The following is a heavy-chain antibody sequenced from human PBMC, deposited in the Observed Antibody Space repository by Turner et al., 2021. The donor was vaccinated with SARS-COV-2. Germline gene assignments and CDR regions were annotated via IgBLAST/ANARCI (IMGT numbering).Heavy chain of an antibody. CDR2: ITQDGSEK. J-gene: IGHJ6*02. Sequence: EVQLVESGGGLVQPGGSLRLSCAASGFTFSRYWMNWVRQAPGKGLEWVANITQDGSEKYYVDSVKGRFTISRDNAKNSLYLQMNSLRAEDTAVYYCAREESGSFGAYGMDVWGQGTTVTVSS. CDR3: AREESGSFGAYGMDV. CDR1: GFTFSRYW. V-gene: IGHV3-7*03. D-gene: IGHD2-15*01.